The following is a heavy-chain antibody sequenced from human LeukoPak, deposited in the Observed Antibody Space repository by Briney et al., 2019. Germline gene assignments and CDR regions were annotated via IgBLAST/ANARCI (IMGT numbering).Heavy chain of an antibody. CDR3: AELGITMIGGV. Sequence: GGSLRLSCAASGFTFSKYGMSWARQAPGKGLEWVASISSNGGSTYYADSVKGRFTISRDNAKNSLYLQMNSLRAEDTAVYYCAELGITMIGGVWGKGTTVTISS. CDR1: GFTFSKYG. CDR2: ISSNGGST. D-gene: IGHD3-10*02. J-gene: IGHJ6*04. V-gene: IGHV3-48*03.